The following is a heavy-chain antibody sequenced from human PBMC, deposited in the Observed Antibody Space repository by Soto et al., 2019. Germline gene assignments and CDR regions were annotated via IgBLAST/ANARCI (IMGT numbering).Heavy chain of an antibody. CDR3: TRIDTMIRGVKRGMDV. J-gene: IGHJ6*02. CDR2: ISGSGSST. D-gene: IGHD3-10*01. Sequence: ELQLLDSGGGLVQPGGSLRLSCEASGSTFSSYAMSWVRQAPRKGLEWVSGISGSGSSTYYPDSLKGRFTISRDNSKNTVYLQMNSLRAEDTAVYYCTRIDTMIRGVKRGMDVWGQGTTVTVSS. V-gene: IGHV3-23*01. CDR1: GSTFSSYA.